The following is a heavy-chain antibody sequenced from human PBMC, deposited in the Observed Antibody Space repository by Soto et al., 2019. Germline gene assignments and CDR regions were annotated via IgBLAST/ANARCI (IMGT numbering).Heavy chain of an antibody. CDR1: CYSISSAYY. D-gene: IGHD5-12*01. CDR3: ARYSGYEFDY. J-gene: IGHJ4*02. V-gene: IGHV4-38-2*01. CDR2: IYHSGST. Sequence: LSLTCAVSCYSISSAYYCGWIRQPPGKGLEWIGSIYHSGSTYYNPCLKSRVTISVDTSKNQFSLKLSSVTAADTAVYYCARYSGYEFDYWGQGTLVTVSS.